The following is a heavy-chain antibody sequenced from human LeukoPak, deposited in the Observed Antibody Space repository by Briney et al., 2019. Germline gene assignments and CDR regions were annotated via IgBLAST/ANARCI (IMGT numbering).Heavy chain of an antibody. D-gene: IGHD4-17*01. V-gene: IGHV3-66*01. CDR1: ELTFSSYA. Sequence: GGSLRLSCAASELTFSSYAMSWVRQAPGKGLEWVSLIYSGGGTYYADSVKGRFTISRDNSRNTLSLQMNSLRVDDTAVYYCARGFRSVTTWGYFDYWGQGALVTVSS. CDR2: IYSGGGT. J-gene: IGHJ4*02. CDR3: ARGFRSVTTWGYFDY.